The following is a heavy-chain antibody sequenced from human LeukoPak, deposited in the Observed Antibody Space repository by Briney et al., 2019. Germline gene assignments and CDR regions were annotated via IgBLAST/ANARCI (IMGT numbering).Heavy chain of an antibody. D-gene: IGHD6-13*01. V-gene: IGHV3-9*01. CDR2: ITWNSGSI. CDR3: AKDIGSNSRLFDY. Sequence: PGGSLRLSCVASRFTFDDYAMHWVRQAPGKGLEWVSGITWNSGSIGYADSVKGRFTISRDNAKNSLYLQMNSLRAEDTALYYCAKDIGSNSRLFDYWGQGTLVTVSS. J-gene: IGHJ4*02. CDR1: RFTFDDYA.